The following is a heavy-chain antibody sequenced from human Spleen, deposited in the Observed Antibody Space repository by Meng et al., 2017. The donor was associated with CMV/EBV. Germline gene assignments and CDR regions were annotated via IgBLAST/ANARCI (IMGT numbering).Heavy chain of an antibody. CDR2: VYYSGST. CDR1: GGSISSSRCF. J-gene: IGHJ4*02. CDR3: ARDGTLTYYDVWSGYPPGYFDY. D-gene: IGHD3-3*01. Sequence: SETLSLTCTVSGGSISSSRCFWGWIRQPPGKGLEWIGNVYYSGSTYYNPALKSRVTIAVDTSKNQSPLKLSSVTAADTAVYYCARDGTLTYYDVWSGYPPGYFDYWGQGTLVTVSS. V-gene: IGHV4-39*06.